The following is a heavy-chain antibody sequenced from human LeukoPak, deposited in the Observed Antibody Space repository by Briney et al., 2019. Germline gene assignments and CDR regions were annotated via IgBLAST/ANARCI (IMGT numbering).Heavy chain of an antibody. CDR2: IIPIFGTA. V-gene: IGHV1-69*13. D-gene: IGHD3-22*01. CDR1: GGTFISYA. Sequence: GASVKVSCKASGGTFISYAISWVRQAPGQGLEWMGGIIPIFGTANYAQKFQGRVTITADESTSTAYMELSSLRSEDTAVYYCARGDYYDSSGYYLGWDYWGQGTLVTVSS. CDR3: ARGDYYDSSGYYLGWDY. J-gene: IGHJ4*02.